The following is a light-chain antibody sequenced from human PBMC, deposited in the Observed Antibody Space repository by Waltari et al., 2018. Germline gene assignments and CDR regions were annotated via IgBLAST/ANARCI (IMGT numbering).Light chain of an antibody. CDR3: LLSYGRARV. V-gene: IGLV7-46*01. CDR2: NTT. CDR1: TGTVPSSHY. J-gene: IGLJ3*02. Sequence: QAVVTQEPSLTVSPGGTVTLTCDSSTGTVPSSHYPYWFQQKPGQAPRTLIYNTTKRQSLTPDRFSGSRLGGKAALTLSGAQPEDEADYYCLLSYGRARVFGGGTKLTVL.